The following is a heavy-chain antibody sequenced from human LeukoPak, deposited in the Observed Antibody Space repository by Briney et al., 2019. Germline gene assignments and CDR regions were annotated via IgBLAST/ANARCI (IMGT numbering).Heavy chain of an antibody. J-gene: IGHJ4*02. CDR1: GGSINSGGYY. Sequence: SETLSLTCTVSGGSINSGGYYWSWIRQPPGKGLEWIGYIYYSGSTNYNPSLKSRVTISVDTSKNQFSLKLSSVTAADTAVYYCARANGSYQPDFDYWGQGTLVTVSS. CDR3: ARANGSYQPDFDY. D-gene: IGHD1-26*01. V-gene: IGHV4-61*08. CDR2: IYYSGST.